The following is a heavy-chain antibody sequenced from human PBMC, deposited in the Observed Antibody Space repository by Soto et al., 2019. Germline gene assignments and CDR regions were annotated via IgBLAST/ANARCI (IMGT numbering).Heavy chain of an antibody. V-gene: IGHV4-31*03. CDR3: ARDARLSVGDPSPFDN. Sequence: PSETLSLTCTLSGDSISSDGSSWSWIRHHPGKGLEWIGNISYTGTPYYNPSLRSRVTISVDPSKNQFSLRLNSVTAADPAVYYCARDARLSVGDPSPFDNWCQGTRVTVSS. CDR2: ISYTGTP. CDR1: GDSISSDGSS. J-gene: IGHJ4*02.